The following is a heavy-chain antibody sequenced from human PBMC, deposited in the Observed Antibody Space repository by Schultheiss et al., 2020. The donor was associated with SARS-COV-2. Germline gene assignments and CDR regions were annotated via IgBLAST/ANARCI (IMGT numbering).Heavy chain of an antibody. CDR1: GGTFSSYG. CDR2: IIPIFGTA. J-gene: IGHJ3*02. V-gene: IGHV1-69*05. Sequence: SVKVSCKASGGTFSSYGISWVRQAPGQGLEWMGGIIPIFGTANYAQKFQGRVTITRDTSASTAYMELSSLRSEDTAVYYCARDKGDYYPSHDAFDIWGQGTMVTVSS. CDR3: ARDKGDYYPSHDAFDI. D-gene: IGHD4-17*01.